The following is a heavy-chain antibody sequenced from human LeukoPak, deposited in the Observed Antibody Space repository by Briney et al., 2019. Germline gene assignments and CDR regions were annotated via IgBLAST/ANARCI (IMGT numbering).Heavy chain of an antibody. CDR3: ARGSSSWYVDYYYYYMDV. CDR1: GFTFSSYS. D-gene: IGHD6-13*01. V-gene: IGHV3-21*01. Sequence: GGSLRLSCAASGFTFSSYSMNWVRQAPGKGLEWVSSISSSSSYIYYADSVKGRFTISRDNAKNSLYLQMNSLRAEDTAVYYCARGSSSWYVDYYYYYMDVWGKGTTVTVSS. CDR2: ISSSSSYI. J-gene: IGHJ6*03.